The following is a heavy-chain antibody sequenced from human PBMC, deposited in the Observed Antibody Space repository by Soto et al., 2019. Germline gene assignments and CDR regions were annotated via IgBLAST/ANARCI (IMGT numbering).Heavy chain of an antibody. Sequence: EVQLLESGGGLVQPGGSLRLSCAASGFTFSSYAMSWVRQAPGKGLEWVSAISGSGGSTYYADSVNGRLTISRDNSKNPRYLQMNSLRAEDTAVYYCAKDSGYVVLLLDYWGQGTMVTVSS. CDR3: AKDSGYVVLLLDY. J-gene: IGHJ4*02. V-gene: IGHV3-23*01. CDR2: ISGSGGST. D-gene: IGHD5-12*01. CDR1: GFTFSSYA.